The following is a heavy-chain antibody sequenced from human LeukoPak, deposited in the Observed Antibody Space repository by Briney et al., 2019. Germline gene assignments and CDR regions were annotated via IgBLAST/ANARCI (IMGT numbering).Heavy chain of an antibody. J-gene: IGHJ4*02. D-gene: IGHD3-22*01. V-gene: IGHV4-59*01. CDR3: ATSPHDLLDTDY. CDR2: IYNSGST. CDR1: GGSISSYY. Sequence: KPSETLSLTCTVSGGSISSYYWSWIRQPPGKGLECIGYIYNSGSTNYNPSLRSRVTISVDTSKKQFSLKLSSVTAADTAVYYCATSPHDLLDTDYWGQGTLVTVSS.